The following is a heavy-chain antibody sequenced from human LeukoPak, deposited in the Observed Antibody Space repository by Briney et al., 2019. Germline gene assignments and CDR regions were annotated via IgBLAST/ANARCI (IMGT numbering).Heavy chain of an antibody. CDR2: NGNS. Sequence: SETLSLTCAVSGASVSSGGYAWSWIRLPPGKGLEWIGYNGNSNYNLSLKSRVTISIDTSKNQFSLKLSSVTAADTAVYYCARANQLLNFDLWGRGTLVTVSS. D-gene: IGHD2-2*01. V-gene: IGHV4-61*08. CDR3: ARANQLLNFDL. J-gene: IGHJ2*01. CDR1: GASVSSGGYA.